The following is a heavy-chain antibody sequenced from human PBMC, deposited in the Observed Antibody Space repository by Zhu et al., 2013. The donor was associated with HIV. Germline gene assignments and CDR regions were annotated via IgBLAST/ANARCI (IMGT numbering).Heavy chain of an antibody. Sequence: QVQLVQSGAGVKKPGSSVKVSCKASGGTFSNYTITWVRQAPGQGPEWMGGIIPIFGSANYVQRFQGRVTITADESTRTAYMELSTLRSEDTAVYYCIRRAFYYDRSWFDPWGQGTLVTVSS. D-gene: IGHD3-22*01. J-gene: IGHJ5*02. CDR1: GGTFSNYT. V-gene: IGHV1-69*01. CDR2: IIPIFGSA. CDR3: IRRAFYYDRSWFDP.